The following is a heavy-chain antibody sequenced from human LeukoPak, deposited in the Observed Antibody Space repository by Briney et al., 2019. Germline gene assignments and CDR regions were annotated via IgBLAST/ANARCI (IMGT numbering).Heavy chain of an antibody. V-gene: IGHV1-46*01. CDR1: GYTFTTDY. J-gene: IGHJ6*03. D-gene: IGHD3-10*01. CDR2: INPSGGST. CDR3: AKARGSGSYYGHDYYYYYYMDV. Sequence: ASVKVSCRASGYTFTTDYIHWVRQAPGQGLEWMGIINPSGGSTTYAQKFQGRVIMTGDTSTSTVYMELRSLRSEDTAVYYCAKARGSGSYYGHDYYYYYYMDVWGQGTTVTVSS.